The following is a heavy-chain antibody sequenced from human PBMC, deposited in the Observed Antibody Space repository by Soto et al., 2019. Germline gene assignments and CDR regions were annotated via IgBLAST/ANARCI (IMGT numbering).Heavy chain of an antibody. Sequence: QVQLVQSGAEVKKPGSSVKVSCKASGGTFSSYTISWVRQAPGQGLEWMGRIIPILGIANYAQKFQGRVTITADKSTSTAYMELSSLRSEDTAVYYCARDILTTVTTFWVDPWGQGTLVTVSS. V-gene: IGHV1-69*08. J-gene: IGHJ5*02. CDR1: GGTFSSYT. D-gene: IGHD4-17*01. CDR3: ARDILTTVTTFWVDP. CDR2: IIPILGIA.